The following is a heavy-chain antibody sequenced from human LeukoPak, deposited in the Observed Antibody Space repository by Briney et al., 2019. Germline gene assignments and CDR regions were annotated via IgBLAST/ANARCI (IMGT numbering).Heavy chain of an antibody. CDR1: GGSIRSGAYY. CDR3: ARTPRPASVAAGNNWIDP. D-gene: IGHD2-15*01. V-gene: IGHV4-31*03. Sequence: SQTLSLTCTVSGGSIRSGAYYWSWVRQHPGKGLEWIGYVYYSGSTHYNPSLTSRVTISVDTSENQFSLKLSSVTVADTAVYFCARTPRPASVAAGNNWIDPWGQGTLVTVSS. CDR2: VYYSGST. J-gene: IGHJ5*02.